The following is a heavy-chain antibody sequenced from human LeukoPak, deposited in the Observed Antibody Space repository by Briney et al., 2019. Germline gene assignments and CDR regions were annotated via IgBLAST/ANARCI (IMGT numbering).Heavy chain of an antibody. CDR1: GGTFSSYA. J-gene: IGHJ4*02. D-gene: IGHD3-22*01. V-gene: IGHV1-69*04. CDR3: AGWYYYDSSGYSYNHDY. Sequence: ASVKVSCKASGGTFSSYAISWVRQAPGQGLEWMGRIIPILGIANYAQKFQGRVTITADKSTGTAYMELSSLRSEDTAVYYCAGWYYYDSSGYSYNHDYWGQGTLVTVSS. CDR2: IIPILGIA.